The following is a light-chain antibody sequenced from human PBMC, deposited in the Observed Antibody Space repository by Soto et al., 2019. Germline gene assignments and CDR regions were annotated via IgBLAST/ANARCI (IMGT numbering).Light chain of an antibody. CDR2: KAS. J-gene: IGKJ5*01. CDR3: QQYNSYSIT. V-gene: IGKV1-5*03. Sequence: IQMTMSPSSLSASVRDRSTSTCRASQSINSWLAWYQQKPGKAPKLLIYKASNLESGVPSRFSGSRSGTDFTLTISSLQPDDFATYSCQQYNSYSITFAQGTRLEI. CDR1: QSINSW.